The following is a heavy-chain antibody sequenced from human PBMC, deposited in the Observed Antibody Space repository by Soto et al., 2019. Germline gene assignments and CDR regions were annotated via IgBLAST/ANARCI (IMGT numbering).Heavy chain of an antibody. V-gene: IGHV3-23*01. CDR3: AKDLGFRELTVNSYYYYMDV. CDR1: GFTFSSYA. CDR2: ISGSGGST. J-gene: IGHJ6*03. Sequence: EVQLLESGGGLVQPGGSLRLSCAASGFTFSSYAMSWVRQAPGKGLEWVSAISGSGGSTYYADSVKGRFTISRDNSKNTLYLQMISLRAEDTAVYYCAKDLGFRELTVNSYYYYMDVWGKGTTVTFSS. D-gene: IGHD3-10*01.